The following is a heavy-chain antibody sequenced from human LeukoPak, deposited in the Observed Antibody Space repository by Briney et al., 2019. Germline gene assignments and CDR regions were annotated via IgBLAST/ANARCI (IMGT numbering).Heavy chain of an antibody. CDR2: IKQDGSEK. J-gene: IGHJ4*02. D-gene: IGHD7-27*01. CDR3: ARGDWGSPYYFDY. CDR1: GLTFSSSW. V-gene: IGHV3-7*01. Sequence: GGSLRLSCAASGLTFSSSWMNWVRQAPGKGLEWVANIKQDGSEKYYVDSVKGRFTISRDNAKNSLYLQMHSLRAEDTAVYYCARGDWGSPYYFDYWGQGTLVTVSS.